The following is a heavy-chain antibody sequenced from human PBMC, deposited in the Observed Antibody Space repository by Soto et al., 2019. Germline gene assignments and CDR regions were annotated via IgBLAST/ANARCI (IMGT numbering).Heavy chain of an antibody. CDR1: GGSISSGGYY. CDR2: IYYSGST. D-gene: IGHD1-26*01. J-gene: IGHJ5*02. V-gene: IGHV4-39*01. Sequence: SETLSLTCTVSGGSISSGGYYWSWIRQHPGKGLVWIGSIYYSGSTYYNPSLKSRVTISVDTSKNQFSLKLSSVTAADTAVYYCATQEVGGSYVYTFDPWGQGTLVTVS. CDR3: ATQEVGGSYVYTFDP.